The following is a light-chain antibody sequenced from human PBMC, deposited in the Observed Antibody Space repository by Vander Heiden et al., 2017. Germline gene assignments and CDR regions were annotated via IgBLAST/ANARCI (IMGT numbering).Light chain of an antibody. V-gene: IGKV3-11*01. CDR2: EAT. Sequence: EIVLTQSPATLSLSPGEGATLSCRASQSVSSYLAWYQHKPGQAPRRLIYEATNRATGIPGRFSGTGSGTDFNLTISSLEPEDSAVYYCQHRSGWLPGTFGPGTKVEIK. CDR3: QHRSGWLPGT. CDR1: QSVSSY. J-gene: IGKJ1*01.